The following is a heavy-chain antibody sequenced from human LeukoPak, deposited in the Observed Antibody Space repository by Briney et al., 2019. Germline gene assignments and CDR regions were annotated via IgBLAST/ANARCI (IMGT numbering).Heavy chain of an antibody. V-gene: IGHV3-69-1*01. CDR3: TRDRQQWPLDAFDV. CDR2: ISSSGTI. Sequence: GGSLRLSCAASGFTCSNFFMNWVRQAPGKGLEWVSYISSSGTIYYADSVQGRFTISRDSAKNSLYLQMNSLRAEDKAVYYCTRDRQQWPLDAFDVWGQGTLVTVSS. D-gene: IGHD1-1*01. CDR1: GFTCSNFF. J-gene: IGHJ3*01.